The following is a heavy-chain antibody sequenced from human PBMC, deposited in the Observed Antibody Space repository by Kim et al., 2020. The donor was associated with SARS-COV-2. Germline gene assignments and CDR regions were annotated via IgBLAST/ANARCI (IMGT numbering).Heavy chain of an antibody. CDR3: AREYCSSTSCYLDY. Sequence: SETLTLTCTVSGGSISSYYWSWIRQPPGKGLEWIGYMYYSGSTNYNPSLKSRVTISVDTSKNQFSLKLSSVTAADTAVYYCAREYCSSTSCYLDYWGQGT. J-gene: IGHJ4*02. D-gene: IGHD2-2*01. CDR1: GGSISSYY. CDR2: MYYSGST. V-gene: IGHV4-59*01.